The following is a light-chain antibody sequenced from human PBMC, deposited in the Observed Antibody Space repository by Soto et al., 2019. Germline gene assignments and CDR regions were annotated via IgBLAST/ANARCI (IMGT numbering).Light chain of an antibody. CDR1: QSVSSSY. CDR3: QQYGSSLYT. CDR2: GAS. V-gene: IGKV3-20*01. Sequence: EIVLTQSPGTLSLSPGERATLSCRASQSVSSSYLAWYQQKPGQAPRLRIYGASSRATGIPDRFSGSGSGTDFTLTISSLEPEDFAVYYCQQYGSSLYTFGQGTKLEIK. J-gene: IGKJ2*01.